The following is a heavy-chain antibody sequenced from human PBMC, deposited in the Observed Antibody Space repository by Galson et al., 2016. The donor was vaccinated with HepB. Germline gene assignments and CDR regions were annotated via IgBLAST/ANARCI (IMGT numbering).Heavy chain of an antibody. J-gene: IGHJ6*02. CDR1: GFTFSSYA. V-gene: IGHV3-30*04. D-gene: IGHD1-26*01. Sequence: SLRLSCAASGFTFSSYAMHWVRQAPGKGLEWVAVISYDGSNKYYADSVKGRFTISRDNAKNSLYLQMNSLRAEDTAVYYCAGLSGSYYFGMDAWGQGTVVTVSS. CDR2: ISYDGSNK. CDR3: AGLSGSYYFGMDA.